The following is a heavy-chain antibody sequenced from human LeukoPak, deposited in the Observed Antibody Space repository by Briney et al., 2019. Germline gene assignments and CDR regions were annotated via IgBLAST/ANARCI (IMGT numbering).Heavy chain of an antibody. CDR1: GFTFGDYA. CDR2: IRSKAYGGAT. CDR3: TRWPAVVATMTPPFDY. Sequence: PGRSLRLSCTASGFTFGDYAMSWVRQAPGKGLEWVGFIRSKAYGGATEYAASVKGRFTVSRDDSKSIAYLQMNSLKTEDTAVYYCTRWPAVVATMTPPFDYWGQGTLVTVSS. V-gene: IGHV3-49*04. J-gene: IGHJ4*02. D-gene: IGHD5-12*01.